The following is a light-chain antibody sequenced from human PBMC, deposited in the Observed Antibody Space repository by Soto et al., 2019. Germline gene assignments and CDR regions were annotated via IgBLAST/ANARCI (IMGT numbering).Light chain of an antibody. CDR2: EVN. CDR3: SSYTSSTTWV. CDR1: YNL. J-gene: IGLJ3*02. Sequence: QSALTQPASVSGSPGQSITISCSGTYNLVSWYQQHPGKAPKLMIFEVNKRPSGVSYRFSGSRSGNTASLTISGLQAEDESDYYCSSYTSSTTWVFGGGTKVTVL. V-gene: IGLV2-14*02.